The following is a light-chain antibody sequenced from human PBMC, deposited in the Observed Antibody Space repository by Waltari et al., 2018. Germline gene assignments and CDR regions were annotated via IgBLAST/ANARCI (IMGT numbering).Light chain of an antibody. CDR3: CSYAGSSTWV. V-gene: IGLV2-23*02. CDR2: DVS. J-gene: IGLJ3*02. Sequence: QSALTQPASVSGSPGQSITISCTGTSSDVGGFNFVSWYQPHPGKAPKLMIYDVSKRPSGVSNRFSGSKSANTASLSISGLQAEDEADYYCCSYAGSSTWVFGGGTKLAVL. CDR1: SSDVGGFNF.